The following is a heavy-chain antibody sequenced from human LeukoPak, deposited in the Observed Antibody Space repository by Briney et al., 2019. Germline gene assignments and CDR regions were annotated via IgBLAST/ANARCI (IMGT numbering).Heavy chain of an antibody. Sequence: SETLSLTCIVSGGSISSYYWTWIRQSPGKGLEWIGYIYHSGSTNYNPSLKSRVTMSVDTSKNQFSLKLRYVTAADTAVYYCARDQHDTLYYYDSRHYWYFDLWGRGTLVTVSS. CDR2: IYHSGST. CDR1: GGSISSYY. D-gene: IGHD3-22*01. V-gene: IGHV4-59*01. CDR3: ARDQHDTLYYYDSRHYWYFDL. J-gene: IGHJ2*01.